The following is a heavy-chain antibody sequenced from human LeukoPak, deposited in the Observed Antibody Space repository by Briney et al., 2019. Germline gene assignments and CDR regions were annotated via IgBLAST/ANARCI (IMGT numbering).Heavy chain of an antibody. CDR2: INHSGST. CDR1: GGSFSGYY. CDR3: ARGRSTRLPWFDP. V-gene: IGHV4-34*01. D-gene: IGHD5-24*01. J-gene: IGHJ5*02. Sequence: SETLSLTCAVYGGSFSGYYWSWIRQPPGKGLEWIGEINHSGSTNYNPSLKSRVSISVDTSKKQFSLKLSSVTAADTAVYYCARGRSTRLPWFDPWGQGTLVTVSS.